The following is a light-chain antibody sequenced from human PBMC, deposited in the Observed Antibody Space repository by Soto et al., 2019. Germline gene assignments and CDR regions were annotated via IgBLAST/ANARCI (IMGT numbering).Light chain of an antibody. CDR2: AAS. Sequence: DIVMTQSPATLSVSPGERVTLSCRATQNVNINLAWYQQKPGQAPRLLIYAASTRATGFPARFSASGSGTDFTLTISSLQSEDFAVYYCQQYNNWSSFGQGTRLEIK. CDR1: QNVNIN. CDR3: QQYNNWSS. J-gene: IGKJ5*01. V-gene: IGKV3-15*01.